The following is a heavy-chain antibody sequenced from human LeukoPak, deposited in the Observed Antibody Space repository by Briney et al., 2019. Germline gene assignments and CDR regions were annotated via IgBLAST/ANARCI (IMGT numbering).Heavy chain of an antibody. Sequence: SETLSLTCTVSGGSVNSGDYYWSWIRQPPRKGLEWIGYIYYSGDAYYNPSLKSRVTISVDTSKNQFSLKLSSVTAADTAVYYCARVGTSWYVGDYWGQGTLVTVSS. V-gene: IGHV4-61*08. CDR3: ARVGTSWYVGDY. J-gene: IGHJ4*02. D-gene: IGHD6-13*01. CDR2: IYYSGDA. CDR1: GGSVNSGDYY.